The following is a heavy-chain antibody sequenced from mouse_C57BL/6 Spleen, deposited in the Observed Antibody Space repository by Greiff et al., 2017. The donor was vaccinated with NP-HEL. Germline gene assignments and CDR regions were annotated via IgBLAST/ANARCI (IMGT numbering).Heavy chain of an antibody. CDR1: GFTFSDAW. CDR3: TSRNWDWFAY. V-gene: IGHV6-6*01. CDR2: IRNKANNHAT. J-gene: IGHJ3*01. Sequence: EVQRVESGGGLVQPGGSMKLSCAASGFTFSDAWMDWVRQSPEKGLEWVAEIRNKANNHATYYAESVKGRFTISRDDSKSSVYLQMNSLRAEDTGIYYCTSRNWDWFAYWGQGTLVTVSA. D-gene: IGHD4-1*01.